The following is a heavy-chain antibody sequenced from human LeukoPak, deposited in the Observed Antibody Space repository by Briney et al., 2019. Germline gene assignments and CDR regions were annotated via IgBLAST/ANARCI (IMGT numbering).Heavy chain of an antibody. D-gene: IGHD3-3*01. J-gene: IGHJ4*02. CDR1: GFTFSSYW. Sequence: GGSLRLSCAASGFTFSSYWMSWVRQAPGKGLEWVANIKQDGSEIYYVDSVKGRFTISRDNAKNSLYLQMNSLRAEDTAVYYCARAQYYDFWSGNSPFDYWGQGTLVTVSS. V-gene: IGHV3-7*01. CDR3: ARAQYYDFWSGNSPFDY. CDR2: IKQDGSEI.